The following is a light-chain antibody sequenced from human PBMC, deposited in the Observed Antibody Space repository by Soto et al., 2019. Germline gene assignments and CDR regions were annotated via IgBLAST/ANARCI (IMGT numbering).Light chain of an antibody. V-gene: IGLV1-51*01. CDR3: ATWDSSLNVVL. J-gene: IGLJ2*01. Sequence: QSVLTQPPSVSAAPGEKVTISCSGSTSNIGSHYVSWYQQFPRTAPKLLIYDEDRRPSGMPDRFSGSKSGTSATLGITGLQTGDEADYYCATWDSSLNVVLFGGGTKLTVL. CDR1: TSNIGSHY. CDR2: DED.